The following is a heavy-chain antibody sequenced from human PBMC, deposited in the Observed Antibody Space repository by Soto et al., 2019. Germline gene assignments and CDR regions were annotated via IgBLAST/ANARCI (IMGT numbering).Heavy chain of an antibody. D-gene: IGHD3-10*01. J-gene: IGHJ4*02. V-gene: IGHV4-59*08. CDR1: GGSISSYY. CDR3: ASMGYHYGSGSYPLDY. Sequence: QVQLQESGPGLVKPSETLSLTCTVSGGSISSYYWTWIRQPPGKGLEWIGFMYNSGSTHYNPSLKRRVIISLDTSRHQFSLNLRSVTAADTAVYYCASMGYHYGSGSYPLDYWGQGTLVTVSS. CDR2: MYNSGST.